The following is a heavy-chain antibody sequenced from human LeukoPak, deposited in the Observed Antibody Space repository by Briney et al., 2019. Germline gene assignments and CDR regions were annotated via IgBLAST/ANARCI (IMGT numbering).Heavy chain of an antibody. CDR3: ARHRPGYCSGGSCYIYYYMDV. CDR2: INHSGST. Sequence: KPSETLSLTCAVYGGSFSGYYWSWIRQPPGKGLEWIGEINHSGSTNYNPSLKSRVTISVDTSKNQFSLKLSSVTAADTAVYYCARHRPGYCSGGSCYIYYYMDVWGKGTTVTISS. CDR1: GGSFSGYY. D-gene: IGHD2-15*01. J-gene: IGHJ6*03. V-gene: IGHV4-34*01.